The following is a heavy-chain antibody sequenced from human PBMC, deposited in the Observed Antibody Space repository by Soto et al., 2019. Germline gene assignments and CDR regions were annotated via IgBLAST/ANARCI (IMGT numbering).Heavy chain of an antibody. D-gene: IGHD6-19*01. CDR3: AVAVAGMVYYLDY. CDR1: GGSFSGYY. J-gene: IGHJ4*02. Sequence: SETLSLTCAVYGGSFSGYYWSWIRQPPGKGLEWIGEINHSGSTNYNPSLKSRVTISVDTSKNQFSLKPSSVTAADTAVYYCAVAVAGMVYYLDYWGQGTLVTVSS. CDR2: INHSGST. V-gene: IGHV4-34*01.